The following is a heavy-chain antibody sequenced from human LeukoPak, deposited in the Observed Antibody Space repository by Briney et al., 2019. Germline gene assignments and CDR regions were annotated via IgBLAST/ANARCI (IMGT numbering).Heavy chain of an antibody. CDR2: IYHSGST. CDR1: GGSISSGGYS. V-gene: IGHV4-30-2*01. CDR3: ARGGSSGYYPRPYFDY. J-gene: IGHJ4*02. D-gene: IGHD3-22*01. Sequence: SETLSLTCAVSGGSISSGGYSWSWIRQPPGKGLEWIGYIYHSGSTYYNPSLKSRVTISVDRSKNQFSLKLSSVTAADTAVYYCARGGSSGYYPRPYFDYWGQGTLVTVSS.